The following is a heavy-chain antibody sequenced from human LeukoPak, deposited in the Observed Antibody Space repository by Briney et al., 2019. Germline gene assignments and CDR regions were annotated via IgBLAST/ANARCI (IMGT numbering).Heavy chain of an antibody. D-gene: IGHD6-19*01. J-gene: IGHJ6*02. CDR3: ARDRAVAGTGYYYYYGMDV. V-gene: IGHV1-2*02. Sequence: ASVKVSCEASGGTFSSYAISWVRQAPGQGLEWMGWINPNSGGTNYAQKFQGRVTMTRDTSISTAYMELSRLRSDDTAVYYCARDRAVAGTGYYYYYGMDVWGQGTTVTVSS. CDR1: GGTFSSYA. CDR2: INPNSGGT.